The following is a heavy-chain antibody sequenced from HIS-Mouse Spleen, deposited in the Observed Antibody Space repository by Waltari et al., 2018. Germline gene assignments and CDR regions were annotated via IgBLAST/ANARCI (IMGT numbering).Heavy chain of an antibody. V-gene: IGHV4-4*07. CDR3: ARDFHDFWSGYYGGDKKHDAFDI. J-gene: IGHJ3*02. Sequence: QVQLQESGPGLVTPSETLSLTCTVSGGSISSHYWSWILQPAGQGLEWIGRIDTSGSTNYNPSLKSRVTMSVDTSKNQFSLKLSSVTAADTAVYYCARDFHDFWSGYYGGDKKHDAFDIWGQGTMVTVSS. D-gene: IGHD3-3*01. CDR2: IDTSGST. CDR1: GGSISSHY.